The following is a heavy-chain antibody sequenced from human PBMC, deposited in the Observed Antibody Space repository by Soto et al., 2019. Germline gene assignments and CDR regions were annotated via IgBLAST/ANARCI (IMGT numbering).Heavy chain of an antibody. CDR1: GFIFGSYA. Sequence: EVQLLESGGGLVQPGGSLRLSCAASGFIFGSYAMTWVRQAPGKGLEWVSALSGSGGFTYYADSVKGRFTISRDNSKNTLYLQMNSLRAEDTAVYYCATDLTNFDYWGQGTLVTVSS. D-gene: IGHD4-17*01. CDR2: LSGSGGFT. J-gene: IGHJ4*02. CDR3: ATDLTNFDY. V-gene: IGHV3-23*01.